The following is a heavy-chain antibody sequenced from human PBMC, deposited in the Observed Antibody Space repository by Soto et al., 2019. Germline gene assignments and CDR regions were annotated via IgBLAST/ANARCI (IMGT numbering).Heavy chain of an antibody. V-gene: IGHV3-23*01. CDR1: GVKFLTYA. CDR2: IGSSGDTI. CDR3: AKMGTSSWYMDYFDH. Sequence: EVQLLESGGALVQPGGSLRLSCEASGVKFLTYAMTWVRLAPGKGLEWVSGIGSSGDTIYYADSVKGRFTISRDISKSTVYLQMNSLRAEDTAVYYCAKMGTSSWYMDYFDHWGQGTLVTVSS. J-gene: IGHJ4*02. D-gene: IGHD6-13*01.